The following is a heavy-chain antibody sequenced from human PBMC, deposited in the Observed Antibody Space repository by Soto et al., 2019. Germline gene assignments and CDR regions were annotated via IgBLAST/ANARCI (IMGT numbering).Heavy chain of an antibody. CDR2: IKRDGSEE. Sequence: GGSLRLSCTASGFMFGSYWMTWVRHVPGKGLQWVANIKRDGSEEYYVDFVKGRFTISRDNADNSVFLDMNNLRVDDTATYYCARVRATDYEIDYWGQGALVTVSS. J-gene: IGHJ4*02. CDR3: ARVRATDYEIDY. CDR1: GFMFGSYW. D-gene: IGHD4-17*01. V-gene: IGHV3-7*03.